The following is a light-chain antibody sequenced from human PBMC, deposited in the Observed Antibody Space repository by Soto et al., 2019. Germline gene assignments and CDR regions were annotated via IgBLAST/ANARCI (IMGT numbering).Light chain of an antibody. CDR1: STDVGGSNY. Sequence: QSALTQPASVSGSPGQSITISCTGTSTDVGGSNYVSWYQQHPGKSPKLIIFEVSNRPSGVSNRFSGSKSGNPASLTISGRQAEDEADYFCNSYTSSSTSVFGGGTKLTVL. CDR3: NSYTSSSTSV. V-gene: IGLV2-14*01. J-gene: IGLJ2*01. CDR2: EVS.